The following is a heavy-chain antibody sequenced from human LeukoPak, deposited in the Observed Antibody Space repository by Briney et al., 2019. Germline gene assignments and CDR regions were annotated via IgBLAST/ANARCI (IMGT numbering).Heavy chain of an antibody. J-gene: IGHJ5*02. CDR1: GGSISSAGFS. D-gene: IGHD3-10*01. V-gene: IGHV4-30-2*01. CDR3: ARAIIMVRGLGNFFDP. Sequence: SETLSLACAVSGGSISSAGFSWRWLRQPPGKGLEWIVSIYHAGSTYYNPSPKSRVTMSVDRSKKQFSLNLKSVNAADTAVYYCARAIIMVRGLGNFFDPWGQGTLVTVSS. CDR2: IYHAGST.